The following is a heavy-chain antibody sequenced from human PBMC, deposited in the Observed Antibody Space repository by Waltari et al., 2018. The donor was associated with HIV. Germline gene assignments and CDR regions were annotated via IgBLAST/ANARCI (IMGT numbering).Heavy chain of an antibody. Sequence: QVQLQESGPRLVKPSETLSLTCSVSAGAIYYWGWIRQPPGKGLEWIAYKYYSGSSNYNPSLYSRVTISEDTSKNQLSLSLTSVTAADTAVYYCATSEDGYRFDYWGQGTLVTVAS. CDR2: KYYSGSS. V-gene: IGHV4-59*01. CDR1: AGAIYY. D-gene: IGHD2-21*01. J-gene: IGHJ4*02. CDR3: ATSEDGYRFDY.